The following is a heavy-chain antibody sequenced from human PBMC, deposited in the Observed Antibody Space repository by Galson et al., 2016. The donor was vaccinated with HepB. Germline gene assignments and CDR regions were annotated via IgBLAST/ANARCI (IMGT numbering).Heavy chain of an antibody. CDR3: ARLGYGDNSGFDY. D-gene: IGHD4-23*01. CDR1: GFTFSSYA. CDR2: ISSTIRTV. V-gene: IGHV3-48*02. J-gene: IGHJ4*02. Sequence: SLRLSCAASGFTFSSYAMSWVRQAPGKGLEFFSYISSTIRTVFYADSVKGRFTISRDNAKNSLYLQMNGLTEEDTAVYYCARLGYGDNSGFDYWGQGTLVTVSS.